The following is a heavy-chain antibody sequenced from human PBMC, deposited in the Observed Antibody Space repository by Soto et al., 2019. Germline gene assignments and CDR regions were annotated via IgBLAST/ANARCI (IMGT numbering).Heavy chain of an antibody. V-gene: IGHV4-39*01. J-gene: IGHJ6*03. CDR2: IYYSGST. Sequence: SETLSLTCTVSGGSISSSSYYWGWIRQPPGKGLEWIGSIYYSGSTYYNPSLKSRVTISVDTSKIQFSLKLSSVTAADTALYYCVRGKWLRSYYYYYMDVWGKGTTVTVSS. CDR3: VRGKWLRSYYYYYMDV. D-gene: IGHD5-12*01. CDR1: GGSISSSSYY.